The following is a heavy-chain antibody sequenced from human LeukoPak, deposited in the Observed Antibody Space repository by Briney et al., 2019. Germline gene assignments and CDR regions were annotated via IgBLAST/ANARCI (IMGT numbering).Heavy chain of an antibody. CDR1: GYTFTGNY. V-gene: IGHV1-2*06. CDR3: ARVKYYYDSSGYYFIDY. Sequence: ASVKVSCKASGYTFTGNYMHWVQQAPGQGLEWMGRINPNSGGTNYAQKFQGRVTMTRDTSISTAYMELSRLRSDDTAVYYCARVKYYYDSSGYYFIDYWGQGTLVTVSS. J-gene: IGHJ4*02. D-gene: IGHD3-22*01. CDR2: INPNSGGT.